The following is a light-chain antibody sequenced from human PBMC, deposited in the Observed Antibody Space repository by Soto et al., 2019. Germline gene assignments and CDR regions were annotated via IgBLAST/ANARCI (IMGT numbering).Light chain of an antibody. CDR3: QQYNNWPPS. CDR2: GAS. J-gene: IGKJ1*01. CDR1: QSVRGN. Sequence: EIVMTQSPATLSVSPGERATLSCRASQSVRGNLAWYQQKPGQAPRLLIYGASTRATGIPARFSGSGSGTETTLTIRSLQSEDFAVYYCQQYNNWPPSFGQGTNVESK. V-gene: IGKV3-15*01.